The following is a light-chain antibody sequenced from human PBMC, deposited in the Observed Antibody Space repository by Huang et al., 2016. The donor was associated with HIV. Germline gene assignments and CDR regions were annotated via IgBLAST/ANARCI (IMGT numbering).Light chain of an antibody. CDR1: QSVGVN. V-gene: IGKV3-15*01. CDR2: DAS. CDR3: QQYSGWPRT. Sequence: EIVMTQSPDTLSVSAGERVTLSCRASQSVGVNIAWYQQKPGQAPKVLIYDASTRATGIAARFSGSGSGTEFTLTISSLQSEDFALYYCQQYSGWPRTFGQGTNVEIK. J-gene: IGKJ1*01.